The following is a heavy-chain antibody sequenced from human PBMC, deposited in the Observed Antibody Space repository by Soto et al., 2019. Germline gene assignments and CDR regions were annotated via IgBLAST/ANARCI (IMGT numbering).Heavy chain of an antibody. J-gene: IGHJ4*02. D-gene: IGHD6-19*01. CDR1: GFTFSNAW. Sequence: PGGSLRLSCAAPGFTFSNAWMNWVRQAPGKGLEWVGRIKSKTDGGTTDYAAPVKGRFTISRDDSKNTLYLQMNSLRAEDTAVYYCARDRGWSLFDYWGQGTPVTVSS. CDR3: ARDRGWSLFDY. CDR2: IKSKTDGGTT. V-gene: IGHV3-15*07.